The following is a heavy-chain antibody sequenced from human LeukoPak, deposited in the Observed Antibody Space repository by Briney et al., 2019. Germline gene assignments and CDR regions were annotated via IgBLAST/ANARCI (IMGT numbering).Heavy chain of an antibody. CDR2: IIPIFGTA. D-gene: IGHD3-10*01. CDR1: GGTFSSYA. CDR3: ARDGRQTYGSGVFDY. J-gene: IGHJ4*02. Sequence: GASAKVSCKASGGTFSSYAISWVRQAPGQGLEWMGGIIPIFGTANYAQKFQGRVTITADKSTSTAYMELSSLRSEDTAVYYCARDGRQTYGSGVFDYWGQGTLVTVSS. V-gene: IGHV1-69*06.